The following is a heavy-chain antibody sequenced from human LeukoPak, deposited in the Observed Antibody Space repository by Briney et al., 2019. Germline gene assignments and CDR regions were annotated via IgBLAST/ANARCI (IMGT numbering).Heavy chain of an antibody. J-gene: IGHJ4*02. CDR2: IQSSGRT. D-gene: IGHD4-23*01. Sequence: SETLSLTCDVSGGSINDRDWWTWVRQPPGKGLEWLGEIQSSGRTNYNPSLKSRVTISVDRSNNQFSLKLRSMTAVDTAVYYCAGTGVTFDYWGQGTLVIVSS. CDR3: AGTGVTFDY. CDR1: GGSINDRDW. V-gene: IGHV4-4*02.